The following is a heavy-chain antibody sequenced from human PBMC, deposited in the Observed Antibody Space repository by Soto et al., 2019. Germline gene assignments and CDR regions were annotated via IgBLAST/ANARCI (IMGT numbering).Heavy chain of an antibody. Sequence: ASVKVSCKASGYTFTGYYMHWVRQAPGQGLEWMGWIIPNSGGTNYAQKFQGRVTMTRDTSISTAYMELSRLRSDDTAVYYCARGGGSLNHYYYYGMDVWGQGTTVTVSS. D-gene: IGHD3-16*01. CDR3: ARGGGSLNHYYYYGMDV. V-gene: IGHV1-2*02. CDR2: IIPNSGGT. J-gene: IGHJ6*02. CDR1: GYTFTGYY.